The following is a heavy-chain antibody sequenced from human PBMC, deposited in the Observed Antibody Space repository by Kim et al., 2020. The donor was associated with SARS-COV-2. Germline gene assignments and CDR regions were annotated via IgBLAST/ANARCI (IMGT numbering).Heavy chain of an antibody. D-gene: IGHD6-19*01. CDR2: ISGRGADI. CDR1: GFSFSSFA. V-gene: IGHV3-23*01. Sequence: GGSLRLSCAASGFSFSSFAMPWVRQAPGKGLEWVSVISGRGADIFYADSVKGRFTISRDNSKNTLYLQMNTLRAEDTAVYYCAKRRAMEVAGAVIGFD. J-gene: IGHJ4*01. CDR3: AKRRAMEVAGAVIGFD.